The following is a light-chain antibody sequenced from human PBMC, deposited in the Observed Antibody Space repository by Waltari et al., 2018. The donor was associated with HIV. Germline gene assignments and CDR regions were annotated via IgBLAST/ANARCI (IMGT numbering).Light chain of an antibody. Sequence: QSALTQPASVSGSPGQSITIPCPGTSRNVGSDALVSWYQQHPGEAPKLIIYEVTKRPSGVSNRFSGSKSGNTASLTISGLQAEDEADYYCCSCPRSGIRYVFGTGTKVTVL. CDR1: SRNVGSDAL. V-gene: IGLV2-23*02. CDR2: EVT. CDR3: CSCPRSGIRYV. J-gene: IGLJ1*01.